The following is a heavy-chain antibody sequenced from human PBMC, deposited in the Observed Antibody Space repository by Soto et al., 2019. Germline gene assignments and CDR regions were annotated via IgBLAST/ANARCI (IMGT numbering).Heavy chain of an antibody. CDR2: IYYSGST. CDR3: ARDLAPNGSGTHTFDY. V-gene: IGHV4-30-4*01. CDR1: GGSISSGDYY. Sequence: SETLSLTCTVSGGSISSGDYYWSWIRQPPGKGLEWIGYIYYSGSTYYNPSLKSRVTISVDTSKNQFSLKRSSVTAADTAVYYCARDLAPNGSGTHTFDYWGQGTLVTVSS. D-gene: IGHD3-10*01. J-gene: IGHJ4*02.